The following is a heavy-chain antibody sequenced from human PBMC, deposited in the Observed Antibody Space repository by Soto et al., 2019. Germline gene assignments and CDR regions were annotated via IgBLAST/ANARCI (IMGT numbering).Heavy chain of an antibody. Sequence: EVQLVQSGAEVKKPGESLKISCKGSGYSFNRYWIGWVRQMPGKGLEWMGIIYPGDSDTRYSPSFQGQVTISADKSISTAYLQWSSLKASDTAMYYCATHVGDTTLTKGKPTPPDYWGQGTLVTVSS. J-gene: IGHJ4*02. CDR3: ATHVGDTTLTKGKPTPPDY. CDR1: GYSFNRYW. CDR2: IYPGDSDT. V-gene: IGHV5-51*03. D-gene: IGHD1-1*01.